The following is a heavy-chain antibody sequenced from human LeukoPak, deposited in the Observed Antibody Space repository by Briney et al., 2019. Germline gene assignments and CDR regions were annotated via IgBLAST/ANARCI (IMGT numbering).Heavy chain of an antibody. V-gene: IGHV3-23*01. CDR2: ISGSGTVT. CDR1: GFAFSNHA. D-gene: IGHD2-15*01. J-gene: IGHJ4*02. Sequence: GGSLRLSCAASGFAFSNHAMNWVRQAPGKGLEWVSIISGSGTVTYYADSVKGRFTISRDNSKNTLYLQMNSLRAEDTAVYYCAKTSVGEGRIIGSGYFDNWGQGTLVTVSS. CDR3: AKTSVGEGRIIGSGYFDN.